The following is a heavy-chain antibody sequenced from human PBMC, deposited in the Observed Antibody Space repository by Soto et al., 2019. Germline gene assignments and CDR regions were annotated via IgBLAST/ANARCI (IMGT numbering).Heavy chain of an antibody. CDR2: IRSKPNNYAT. CDR1: GFTFSGCA. J-gene: IGHJ4*02. Sequence: ESGGGLVQPGGSLKLSCAASGFTFSGCAMHWVRQASGKGLEWLGRIRSKPNNYATEYAASVQGRFTTSRDDSKKTAYLEMNSLKTEDTAVYYCTIWAYSYGWYFDYWGQGALVTVSS. V-gene: IGHV3-73*01. CDR3: TIWAYSYGWYFDY. D-gene: IGHD6-19*01.